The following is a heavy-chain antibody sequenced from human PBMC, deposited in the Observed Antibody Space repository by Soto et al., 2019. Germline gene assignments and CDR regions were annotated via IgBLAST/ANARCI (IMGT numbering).Heavy chain of an antibody. CDR1: GSSIRSYC. V-gene: IGHV4-4*08. J-gene: IGHJ6*04. D-gene: IGHD1-1*01. Sequence: QVQLQESGPTLVKPSETLSLTCTVSGSSIRSYCWTWIRQPPGEGLEWIGCICNSGTTNYNPSLKSQIAIFRVTKYIPFSLKQSTMIVADEAFYYCAGVRLRIGGIRRLKDVWCEGTPDIVSS. CDR3: AGVRLRIGGIRRLKDV. CDR2: ICNSGTT.